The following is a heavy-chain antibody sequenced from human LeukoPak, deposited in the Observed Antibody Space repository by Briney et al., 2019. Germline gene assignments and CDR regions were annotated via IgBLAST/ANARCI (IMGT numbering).Heavy chain of an antibody. Sequence: GGSLRLSCAASGLTFSSYWMSWVRQAPGKGLEWVANIKQDGSEKYYVDSVKGRFTISRDNAKNSLYLQMNSLRAEDTAVYYCARDAPIQLWIYNWFDPWGQGTLVTVSS. J-gene: IGHJ5*02. CDR1: GLTFSSYW. D-gene: IGHD5-18*01. V-gene: IGHV3-7*01. CDR3: ARDAPIQLWIYNWFDP. CDR2: IKQDGSEK.